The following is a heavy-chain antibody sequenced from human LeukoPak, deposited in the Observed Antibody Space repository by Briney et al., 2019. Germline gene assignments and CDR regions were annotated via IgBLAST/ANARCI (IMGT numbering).Heavy chain of an antibody. D-gene: IGHD2-2*01. CDR2: IRSKAYGGTT. J-gene: IGHJ6*02. V-gene: IGHV3-49*03. CDR3: TRESPAMTGYYYYGMDV. Sequence: GGSLRLYCTASGFTFGDYAMSWFRQAPGKGLEWVGFIRSKAYGGTTEYAASVKGRFTISRDDSKSIAYLQMNSLKTEDTAVYYCTRESPAMTGYYYYGMDVWGQGTTVTVSS. CDR1: GFTFGDYA.